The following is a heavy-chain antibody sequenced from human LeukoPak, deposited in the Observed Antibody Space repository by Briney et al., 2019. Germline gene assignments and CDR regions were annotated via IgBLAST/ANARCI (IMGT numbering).Heavy chain of an antibody. Sequence: GGSLRLSCAASGFTFNNYWMHWVRQAPGKGLVWVSRINSDGSSTSYADSVKGRFTISRDNAKNTLYLQMNSLRAEDTAVYYCASLPAGDPFDYWGQGTLVTVSS. CDR3: ASLPAGDPFDY. CDR2: INSDGSST. CDR1: GFTFNNYW. D-gene: IGHD2-2*01. V-gene: IGHV3-74*01. J-gene: IGHJ4*02.